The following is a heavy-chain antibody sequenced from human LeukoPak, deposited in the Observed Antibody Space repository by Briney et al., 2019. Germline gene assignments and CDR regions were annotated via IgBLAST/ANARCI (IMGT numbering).Heavy chain of an antibody. CDR1: GFTSSSFA. D-gene: IGHD6-19*01. CDR3: AKYMAVAGGFDY. J-gene: IGHJ4*02. V-gene: IGHV3-30-3*02. CDR2: ISYDGRNE. Sequence: PPGSLSLSCAASGFTSSSFAMHWVRHAPGKGLEWAAVISYDGRNEYCADSVKGRFTLSRDKSQNTLYLQMNSLRAEERAVYYWAKYMAVAGGFDYWGQGSLVTVSS.